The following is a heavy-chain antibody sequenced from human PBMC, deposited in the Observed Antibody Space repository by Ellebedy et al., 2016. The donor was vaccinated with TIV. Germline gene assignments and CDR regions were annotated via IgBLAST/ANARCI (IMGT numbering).Heavy chain of an antibody. V-gene: IGHV3-9*01. Sequence: SLKISCAASGFTFDDYAMHWVRQAPGKGLEWVSGISWNSGSIGYADSVKGRFTISRDNAKNSLYLQMNSLRAEDTALYYCAKDMRSGGITVINYYYYGMDVWGQGTTVTVSS. D-gene: IGHD1-14*01. CDR2: ISWNSGSI. J-gene: IGHJ6*02. CDR1: GFTFDDYA. CDR3: AKDMRSGGITVINYYYYGMDV.